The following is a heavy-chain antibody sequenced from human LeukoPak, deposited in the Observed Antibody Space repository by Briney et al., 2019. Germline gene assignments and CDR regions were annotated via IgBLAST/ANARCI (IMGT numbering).Heavy chain of an antibody. J-gene: IGHJ3*02. CDR1: GVSISSYY. CDR2: AYYLGNT. CDR3: AGTYFDFQRGGAFDI. Sequence: SETLSLTCSVSGVSISSYYWSWIRQSPGKGLEWIGRAYYLGNTNYSPSLRSRVIISVDMSKNQFSLTLTSMTAADTAVYYCAGTYFDFQRGGAFDIWGQGTIVTVSS. V-gene: IGHV4-59*05. D-gene: IGHD3-3*01.